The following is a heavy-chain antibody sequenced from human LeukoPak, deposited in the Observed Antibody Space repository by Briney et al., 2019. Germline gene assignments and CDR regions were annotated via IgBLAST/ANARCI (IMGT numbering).Heavy chain of an antibody. J-gene: IGHJ6*02. Sequence: SETLSLTCTVSGGSISSYYWSWIRQPPGKGLEWIGYIYYSGRTNYNPSLKNRVTISVDTSKNQFSLKLSSVTAADTAVYYCARSGGKDYGGNSRKYGMDVWGQGTTVTVSS. CDR2: IYYSGRT. CDR3: ARSGGKDYGGNSRKYGMDV. CDR1: GGSISSYY. V-gene: IGHV4-59*08. D-gene: IGHD4-23*01.